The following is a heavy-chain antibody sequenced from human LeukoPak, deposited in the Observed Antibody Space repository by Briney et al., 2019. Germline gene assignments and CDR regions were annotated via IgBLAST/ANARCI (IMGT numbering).Heavy chain of an antibody. CDR3: ARVWYSSSSSAFDI. D-gene: IGHD6-13*01. CDR1: GFTFSSYA. V-gene: IGHV3-30-3*01. J-gene: IGHJ3*02. CDR2: ISYDGSNK. Sequence: GGSLRLSCAASGFTFSSYAMHWVRQAPGKGLEWVAVISYDGSNKYYADSVKGRFTISRDNSKNTLYLQMNSLRAEDTAVYYCARVWYSSSSSAFDIWGRGTMVTVSS.